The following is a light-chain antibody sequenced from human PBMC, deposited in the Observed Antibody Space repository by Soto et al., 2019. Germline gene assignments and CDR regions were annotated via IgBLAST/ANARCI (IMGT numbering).Light chain of an antibody. Sequence: QSALTQPPSASGSPRQSVTISCTGTSSDVGGYNFVSWYQQHPGKAPKLMIYEGNKRPSGVPDRFSGSKSGNTASLTVSGLQAEDEAEYYCSSYAGRNNVVFGGGTKLTVL. J-gene: IGLJ3*02. CDR2: EGN. V-gene: IGLV2-8*01. CDR3: SSYAGRNNVV. CDR1: SSDVGGYNF.